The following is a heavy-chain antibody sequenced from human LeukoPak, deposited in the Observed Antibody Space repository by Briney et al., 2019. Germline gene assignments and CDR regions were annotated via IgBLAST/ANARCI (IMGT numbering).Heavy chain of an antibody. CDR1: GGSISSYY. CDR3: ARRPRIAVAGPPFDC. J-gene: IGHJ4*02. CDR2: IYYSGST. V-gene: IGHV4-39*01. Sequence: SETLSLTCTVSGGSISSYYWGWIRQPPGKGLEWIGTIYYSGSTYYNPSLKSRVTISVDTSKNQFSLKLTSVTAADTAVYYCARRPRIAVAGPPFDCWGQGTLVTVSS. D-gene: IGHD6-19*01.